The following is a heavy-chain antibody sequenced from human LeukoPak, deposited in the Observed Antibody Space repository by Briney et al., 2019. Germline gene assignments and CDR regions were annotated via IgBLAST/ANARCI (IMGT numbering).Heavy chain of an antibody. CDR2: ISYDGSNK. CDR3: AAAYCGGDCYPYYYYGMDV. V-gene: IGHV3-30-3*01. J-gene: IGHJ6*02. Sequence: AGGSLRLSCAASGFTFSSYAMHWVRQAPGKGLEWVAVISYDGSNKYYADSVKGRFTISRDNSKNTLYLQMNSLRAEDTAVYYRAAAYCGGDCYPYYYYGMDVWGQGTTVTVSS. D-gene: IGHD2-21*02. CDR1: GFTFSSYA.